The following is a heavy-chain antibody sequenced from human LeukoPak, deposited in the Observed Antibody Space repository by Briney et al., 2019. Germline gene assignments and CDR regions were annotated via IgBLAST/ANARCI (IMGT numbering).Heavy chain of an antibody. V-gene: IGHV3-7*01. CDR3: AKGRGQSYPHYYFDS. CDR1: GFSFSRYW. Sequence: GGSLRLSCADSGFSFSRYWMSWVRQAPGKRLEWVANIKEDGSEKYYVDSVKGRFTISKDSSKNTLYLQMNSLRPEDTAVYYCAKGRGQSYPHYYFDSWGQGTLVTVSS. CDR2: IKEDGSEK. J-gene: IGHJ4*02. D-gene: IGHD3-16*02.